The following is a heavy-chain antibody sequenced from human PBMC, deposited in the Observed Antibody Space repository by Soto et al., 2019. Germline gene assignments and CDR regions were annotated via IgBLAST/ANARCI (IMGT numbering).Heavy chain of an antibody. Sequence: SETLSLTCTVSGGSISSGGYYWSWIRQHPGKGLEWIGYIYYSGSTYYNPSLKSRVTISVDTSKNQFSLKLSSVTAADTAVYYCARDFFQDPGRYSGYDYTAFEIWGQGTMVTVSS. CDR3: ARDFFQDPGRYSGYDYTAFEI. CDR1: GGSISSGGYY. V-gene: IGHV4-31*03. CDR2: IYYSGST. D-gene: IGHD5-12*01. J-gene: IGHJ3*02.